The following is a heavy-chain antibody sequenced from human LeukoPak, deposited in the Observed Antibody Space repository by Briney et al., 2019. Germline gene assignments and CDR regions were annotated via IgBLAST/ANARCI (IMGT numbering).Heavy chain of an antibody. CDR3: ASSLYCSGGSCYGLNYYYGMDV. V-gene: IGHV5-10-1*01. CDR1: GYSFTSYW. J-gene: IGHJ6*04. Sequence: GESLKISCKGSGYSFTSYWISWVRQMPGKGLEWMGRIDPSGSYTNYSPSFQCHVTISADKSISTAYLQWSSLKASDTAMYYCASSLYCSGGSCYGLNYYYGMDVWGKGTTVTVSS. CDR2: IDPSGSYT. D-gene: IGHD2-15*01.